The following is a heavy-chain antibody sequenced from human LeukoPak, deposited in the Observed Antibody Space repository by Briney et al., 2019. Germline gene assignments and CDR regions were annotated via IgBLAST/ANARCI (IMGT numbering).Heavy chain of an antibody. V-gene: IGHV3-30-3*01. Sequence: PGGSLRLSCAASGFTFSSYAMHWVRQAPGKGLEWVAGISYDGSNKYYADSVKGRFTISRDNSKNTLYLQMNSLRAEDTAVYYCARDSGTYYYDSSGYNRAPGGAFDIWGQGTMVTVSS. CDR1: GFTFSSYA. D-gene: IGHD3-22*01. J-gene: IGHJ3*02. CDR2: ISYDGSNK. CDR3: ARDSGTYYYDSSGYNRAPGGAFDI.